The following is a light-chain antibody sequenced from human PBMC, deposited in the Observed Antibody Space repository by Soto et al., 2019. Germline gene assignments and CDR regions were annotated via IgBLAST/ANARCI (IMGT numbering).Light chain of an antibody. V-gene: IGLV2-14*01. CDR3: YSYTTISTYV. Sequence: QSALTQPASVSGSPGQSITISCTGTSSDVGGYNYVSWYQQHPAKVPKLIIYDVSNRPSGVSDRFSGSKSGNTASLTISGLQAEDEADYYCYSYTTISTYVFGTGTKLTVL. J-gene: IGLJ1*01. CDR1: SSDVGGYNY. CDR2: DVS.